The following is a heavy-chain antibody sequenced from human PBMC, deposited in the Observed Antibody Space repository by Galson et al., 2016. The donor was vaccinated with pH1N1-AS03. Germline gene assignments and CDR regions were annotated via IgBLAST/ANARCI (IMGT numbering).Heavy chain of an antibody. CDR3: ARDRHPTGTRDY. Sequence: CKASGYTFNLYGTSWVRQAPGQGLEWLGWISAYSGDTHYAQNFQGRVSMTTDTSTSTAYLELRSLGSDDAAVYFCARDRHPTGTRDYWGQGTPVIVSS. V-gene: IGHV1-18*01. CDR1: GYTFNLYG. CDR2: ISAYSGDT. J-gene: IGHJ4*02. D-gene: IGHD1-1*01.